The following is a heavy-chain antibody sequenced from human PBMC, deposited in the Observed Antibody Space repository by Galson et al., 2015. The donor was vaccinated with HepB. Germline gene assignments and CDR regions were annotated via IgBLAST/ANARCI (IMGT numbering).Heavy chain of an antibody. D-gene: IGHD6-13*01. CDR1: GFSVSFNY. Sequence: SLRLSCAASGFSVSFNYMSWVRQAPGKGLGWVAVIYSGGSAYYADSVKGRFTISRDNSKNTLYIQMNSLRAEDTAVYYCASTRSSWYPYFDYWGQGTLVTVSS. CDR3: ASTRSSWYPYFDY. J-gene: IGHJ4*02. CDR2: IYSGGSA. V-gene: IGHV3-66*02.